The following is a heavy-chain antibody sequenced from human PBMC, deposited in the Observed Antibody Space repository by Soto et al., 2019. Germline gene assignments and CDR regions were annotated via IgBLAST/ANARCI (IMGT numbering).Heavy chain of an antibody. D-gene: IGHD3-3*01. CDR1: GFTFSSYG. V-gene: IGHV3-30*18. J-gene: IGHJ3*02. Sequence: QVQLVESGGGVVQPGRSLRLSCAASGFTFSSYGMHWVRQAPGKGLAWVAVISYDGSNKYYADSVKGRFTISRDNSKNTLYLQMNSLRAEDTAVYYCAKDNDFWSGYYRHDAFDIWGQGTMVTVSS. CDR3: AKDNDFWSGYYRHDAFDI. CDR2: ISYDGSNK.